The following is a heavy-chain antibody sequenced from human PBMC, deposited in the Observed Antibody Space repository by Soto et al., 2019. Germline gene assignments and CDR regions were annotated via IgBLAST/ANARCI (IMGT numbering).Heavy chain of an antibody. D-gene: IGHD2-21*02. CDR2: IYWDDDK. Sequence: SGPTLVNPTQTLTLTCTFSGFSLSTSGVGVGWIRQPPGKALEWLALIYWDDDKRYSPSLKSRLTITKDTSKNQVVLTMSNMDPVDTATYYCAHSRCGGDCLQSYSSHYYYGMDVWGQGTTVTVSS. J-gene: IGHJ6*02. V-gene: IGHV2-5*02. CDR1: GFSLSTSGVG. CDR3: AHSRCGGDCLQSYSSHYYYGMDV.